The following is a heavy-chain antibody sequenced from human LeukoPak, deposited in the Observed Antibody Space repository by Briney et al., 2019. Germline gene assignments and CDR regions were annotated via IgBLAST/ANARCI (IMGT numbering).Heavy chain of an antibody. V-gene: IGHV3-48*03. Sequence: GGSLRLSCAASGFTFSSYEMNWVRQAPGKGLEWVSYISSSGSTIYYADSVKGRFTISRDNAKNSLYLQMNSLRAEDTAVYYCARDLTTVTSGIYGYWGQGTLVTVSS. CDR1: GFTFSSYE. CDR2: ISSSGSTI. D-gene: IGHD4-17*01. J-gene: IGHJ4*02. CDR3: ARDLTTVTSGIYGY.